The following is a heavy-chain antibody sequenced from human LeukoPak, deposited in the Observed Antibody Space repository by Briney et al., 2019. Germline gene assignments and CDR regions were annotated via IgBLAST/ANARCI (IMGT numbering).Heavy chain of an antibody. J-gene: IGHJ4*02. D-gene: IGHD5-12*01. CDR1: GFTFSSYG. CDR2: ISGSGGST. V-gene: IGHV3-23*01. CDR3: ARGSGFETGDY. Sequence: PGGSLRLSCAASGFTFSSYGMSWVRQAPGKGLEWVSAISGSGGSTYYADSVKGRFTISRDNSKNTLYLQMNSLRVEDTAIYYCARGSGFETGDYWGQGTLVTVSS.